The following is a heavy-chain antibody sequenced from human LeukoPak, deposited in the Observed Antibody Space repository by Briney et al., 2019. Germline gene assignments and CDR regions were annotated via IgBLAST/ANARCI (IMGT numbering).Heavy chain of an antibody. V-gene: IGHV1-46*01. CDR1: GYTFTSYY. D-gene: IGHD3-22*01. CDR3: ARGPGYYYQLDY. Sequence: SVKLSCNASGYTFTSYYMHWVRQAPGQGREWVGIINPSGGSTSYGQKFQGRVTMNRDTSTSTVYMELSSLRSEDTAVYYCARGPGYYYQLDYWGQGTLVTVSS. CDR2: INPSGGST. J-gene: IGHJ4*02.